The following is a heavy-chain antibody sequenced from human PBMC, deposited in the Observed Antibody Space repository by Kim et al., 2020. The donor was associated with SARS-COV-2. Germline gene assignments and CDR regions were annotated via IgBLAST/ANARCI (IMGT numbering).Heavy chain of an antibody. CDR3: ARGRGDTMGRGVLNWFEP. J-gene: IGHJ5*02. D-gene: IGHD3-10*01. CDR2: INHSGST. Sequence: SETLSLTCAVYGGSFSGYYWSWIRQPPGKGLECIGEINHSGSTNYNPSLKSRVTISVDTSKNQFSLKLSTVTAADTAVYYCARGRGDTMGRGVLNWFEPWGQGTLVTVSS. V-gene: IGHV4-34*01. CDR1: GGSFSGYY.